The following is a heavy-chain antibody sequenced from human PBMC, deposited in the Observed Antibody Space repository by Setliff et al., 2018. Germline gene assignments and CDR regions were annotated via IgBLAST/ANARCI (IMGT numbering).Heavy chain of an antibody. J-gene: IGHJ3*02. CDR1: GKSFTKYD. D-gene: IGHD2-15*01. CDR3: ARVGYCSGGSCYGAFDI. Sequence: ASVKVSCKTLGKSFTKYDFHWVRQATGQGLEWMGWMHPNSGNTGYAQKFQGRVTMTTDTSTSTAYMELRSLRSDDTAVYYCARVGYCSGGSCYGAFDIWGQGTMVTVSS. V-gene: IGHV1-8*01. CDR2: MHPNSGNT.